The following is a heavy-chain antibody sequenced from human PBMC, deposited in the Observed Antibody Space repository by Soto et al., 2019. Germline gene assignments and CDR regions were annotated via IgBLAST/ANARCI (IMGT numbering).Heavy chain of an antibody. J-gene: IGHJ3*02. CDR2: ISGSGGST. V-gene: IGHV3-64*04. CDR1: GFTFSSNA. D-gene: IGHD6-19*01. CDR3: AKGFRYSSGYDAFDI. Sequence: VQLVESGGGLVQPGGSLRLSCSASGFTFSSNAMHWVRQAPGKGLEYVSAISGSGGSTYYADSVKGRFTISRDNSKNTLYLQMNSLRAEDTAVYYCAKGFRYSSGYDAFDIWGQGTMVTVSS.